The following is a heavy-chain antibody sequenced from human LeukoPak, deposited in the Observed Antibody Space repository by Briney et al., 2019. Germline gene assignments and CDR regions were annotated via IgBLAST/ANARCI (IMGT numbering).Heavy chain of an antibody. Sequence: GASVKVSCKAPGYTFTCYYMHWVRQAPGQGLEWMGWINPNSGGTNYAQKFQGRVTMTRDTSISTAYMELSRQRSDDTAVYYCARNIWFGESSDAFDIWGQGTMVTVSS. CDR1: GYTFTCYY. CDR2: INPNSGGT. CDR3: ARNIWFGESSDAFDI. V-gene: IGHV1-2*02. D-gene: IGHD3-10*01. J-gene: IGHJ3*02.